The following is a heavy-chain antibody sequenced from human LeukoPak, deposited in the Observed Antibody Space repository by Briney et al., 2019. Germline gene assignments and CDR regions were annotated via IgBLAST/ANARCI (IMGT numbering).Heavy chain of an antibody. J-gene: IGHJ3*02. CDR2: IYYSGST. Sequence: SETLSLTCTVSGGSISSYYWSWIRQPPGKGVEWIGYIYYSGSTNYNPSLKSRVTISVDTSKNQFSLKLSSVTAADTAVYYCASGYSSSWYDDAFDIWGQGTMVTVSS. V-gene: IGHV4-59*01. CDR3: ASGYSSSWYDDAFDI. CDR1: GGSISSYY. D-gene: IGHD6-13*01.